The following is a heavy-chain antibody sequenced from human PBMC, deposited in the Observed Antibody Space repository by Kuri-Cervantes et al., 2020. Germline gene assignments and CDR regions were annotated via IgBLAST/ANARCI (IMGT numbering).Heavy chain of an antibody. J-gene: IGHJ5*02. V-gene: IGHV1-46*04. D-gene: IGHD3-10*01. CDR1: GYTFTNYY. CDR2: INPSGGST. CDR3: ARGRPLYASGPFDP. Sequence: GESLKISCKASGYTFTNYYMHWVRQAPGQGLEWMGIINPSGGSTSYAQKLQGRVTMTRDTSTSTVYMELNSLRSEDTAVYYCARGRPLYASGPFDPWGQGTLVTVSS.